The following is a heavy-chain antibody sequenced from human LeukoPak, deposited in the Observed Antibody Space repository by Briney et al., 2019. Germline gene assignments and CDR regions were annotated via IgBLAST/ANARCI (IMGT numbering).Heavy chain of an antibody. Sequence: PSETLSLTCTVSGGSISSSSYYWGWIRQPPGKGLEWIGSIYYSGSTYYNPSLKSRVTISVDTSKNQFSLKLSSVTAADTAVYYCARATSDSSGWYINWFDPWGQGTLVTVSS. D-gene: IGHD6-19*01. CDR1: GGSISSSSYY. CDR2: IYYSGST. J-gene: IGHJ5*02. CDR3: ARATSDSSGWYINWFDP. V-gene: IGHV4-39*07.